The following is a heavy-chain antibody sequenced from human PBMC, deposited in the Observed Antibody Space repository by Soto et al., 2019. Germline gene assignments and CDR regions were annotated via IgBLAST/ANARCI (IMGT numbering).Heavy chain of an antibody. CDR2: IWHDGTNE. V-gene: IGHV3-33*01. Sequence: QVQLVESGGGVVQPGRSLRLSCTASGFPFSKYVMHWVRQAPGKGLEWVAVIWHDGTNERYLDSVKVRCTISRDNSKNTLYLDMTNLRVEDTAVYSCAREGKDTTGYSLDYWGQGTLVTVSS. CDR3: AREGKDTTGYSLDY. CDR1: GFPFSKYV. D-gene: IGHD2-15*01. J-gene: IGHJ4*02.